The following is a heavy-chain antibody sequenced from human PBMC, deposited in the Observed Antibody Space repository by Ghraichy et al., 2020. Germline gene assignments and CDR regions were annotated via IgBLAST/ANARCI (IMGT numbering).Heavy chain of an antibody. J-gene: IGHJ6*02. D-gene: IGHD3-10*01. CDR2: IWYDGSNT. V-gene: IGHV3-33*01. CDR1: GFTFSSYG. CDR3: ARGEQCGGGFGGNGMDV. Sequence: GGSLRLSCAASGFTFSSYGMHWVRQAPGKGLEWVAVIWYDGSNTYYADSVKGRFTISRDNSKNTLYLQMNSLRAEDTAVYYCARGEQCGGGFGGNGMDVWGQGTTVTVSS.